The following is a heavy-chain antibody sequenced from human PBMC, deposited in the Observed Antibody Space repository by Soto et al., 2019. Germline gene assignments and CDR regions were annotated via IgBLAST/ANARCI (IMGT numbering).Heavy chain of an antibody. Sequence: QVQLVQSGAEVKKPGSSVKVSCKASGGTFSSYTISWVRQAPGQGLEWMGRIIPILGIANYAQKFQGRVTITADKPTSTAYMELSSLRSEDTAVYYCAREAMATTGGDAFDIWGQGTMVTVSS. CDR2: IIPILGIA. J-gene: IGHJ3*02. CDR3: AREAMATTGGDAFDI. V-gene: IGHV1-69*08. CDR1: GGTFSSYT. D-gene: IGHD5-12*01.